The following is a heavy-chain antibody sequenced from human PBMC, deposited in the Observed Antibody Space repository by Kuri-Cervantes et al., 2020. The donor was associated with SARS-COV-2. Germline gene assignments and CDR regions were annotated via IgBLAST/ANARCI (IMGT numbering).Heavy chain of an antibody. CDR2: IYHSGST. D-gene: IGHD3-3*01. J-gene: IGHJ3*02. CDR3: ARAFGRITIYAFDI. V-gene: IGHV4-38-2*01. Sequence: SETLSLTCAVSGYSISSGYYWGWIRQPPGKGLEWIGSIYHSGSTYYNPSLKSRVTISVDTSKNQFSLKLSSVTAADTAVYYCARAFGRITIYAFDIWGQGTMVTVSS. CDR1: GYSISSGYY.